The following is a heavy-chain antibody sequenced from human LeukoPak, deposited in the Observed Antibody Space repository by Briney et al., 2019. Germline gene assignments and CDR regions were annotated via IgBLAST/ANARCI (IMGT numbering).Heavy chain of an antibody. Sequence: ASVKVSCKASGYTFTGYYMHWVRQAPGQGLEWMGWINPNSGGTDYAQNLQGRVTMTRETSTSTAYMELSGLRSDDTAVYYCARDREGYDDRGYYQLRYFDYWGQGTPVTVSS. CDR2: INPNSGGT. CDR1: GYTFTGYY. J-gene: IGHJ4*02. V-gene: IGHV1-2*02. CDR3: ARDREGYDDRGYYQLRYFDY. D-gene: IGHD3-22*01.